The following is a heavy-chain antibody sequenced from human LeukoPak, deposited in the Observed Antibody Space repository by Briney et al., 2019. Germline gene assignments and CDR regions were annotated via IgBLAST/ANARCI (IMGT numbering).Heavy chain of an antibody. Sequence: ASVKVSCKASGYTFTSYAMNWVRQAPGQGLEWMGWINPNSGGTNYAQKFQGRVTMTRDTSISTAYMELSRLRSDDTAVYYCARAPTLVGATLKCFDYWGQGTLVTVSS. CDR3: ARAPTLVGATLKCFDY. D-gene: IGHD1-26*01. J-gene: IGHJ4*02. CDR2: INPNSGGT. V-gene: IGHV1-2*02. CDR1: GYTFTSYA.